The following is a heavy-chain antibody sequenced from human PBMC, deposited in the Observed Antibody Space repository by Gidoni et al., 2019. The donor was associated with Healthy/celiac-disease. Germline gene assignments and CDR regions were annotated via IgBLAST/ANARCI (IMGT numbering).Heavy chain of an antibody. CDR1: GYTFTSYD. Sequence: QVQLVQSGAEVKKPGASVKVSCKASGYTFTSYDLNWVRQATGQGLEWMGWMNPNSGNTGYAQKFQGRVTMTRNTSISTAYMELSSLRSEDTAVYYCARGENYYDSSGYQDAFDIWGQGTMVTVSS. D-gene: IGHD3-22*01. J-gene: IGHJ3*02. CDR2: MNPNSGNT. V-gene: IGHV1-8*01. CDR3: ARGENYYDSSGYQDAFDI.